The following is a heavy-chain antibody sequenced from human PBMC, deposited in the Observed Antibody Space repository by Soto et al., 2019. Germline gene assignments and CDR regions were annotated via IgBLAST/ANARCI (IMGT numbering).Heavy chain of an antibody. CDR3: AREGPAPYYYYGMDV. CDR2: ISAYNGNT. Sequence: QVQLVQSGGEVKKPGASVKVSCKTSGYSFTTYGISWVRQAPGQGLARMGWISAYNGNTNYAQKLQDRVTMTTDTSTSTPYMELRSRRSDDTAVYYCAREGPAPYYYYGMDVWGQGSTVTVSS. V-gene: IGHV1-18*01. CDR1: GYSFTTYG. J-gene: IGHJ6*02.